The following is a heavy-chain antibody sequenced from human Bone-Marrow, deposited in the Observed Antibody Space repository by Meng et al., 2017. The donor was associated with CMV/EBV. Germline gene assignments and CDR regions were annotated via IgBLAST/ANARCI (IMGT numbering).Heavy chain of an antibody. Sequence: GESLKISCAASGFTFSSYSMNWVRQAPGKGLEWVAVISYDGSNKYYADSVKGRFTISRDNSKNTLYLQMNSLRAEDTAVYYCARDLGVPNCSSTSCYWYYYGMDVWGQGTTVTVSS. CDR1: GFTFSSYS. J-gene: IGHJ6*02. CDR3: ARDLGVPNCSSTSCYWYYYGMDV. D-gene: IGHD2-2*01. CDR2: ISYDGSNK. V-gene: IGHV3-30*03.